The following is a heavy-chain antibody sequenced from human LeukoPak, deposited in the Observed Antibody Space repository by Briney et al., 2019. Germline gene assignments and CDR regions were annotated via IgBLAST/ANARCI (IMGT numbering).Heavy chain of an antibody. CDR2: INQDGSEK. V-gene: IGHV3-7*05. Sequence: SGGSLRLSCAASGFTFSNYWRSWVRQAPGKGLEWVANINQDGSEKNYVDSVKGRFTISRDNAKNSVYLQMNRLRAEDTAVFYCARDWSLNWFDPWGKGTLVTVSS. CDR3: ARDWSLNWFDP. D-gene: IGHD1-26*01. J-gene: IGHJ5*02. CDR1: GFTFSNYW.